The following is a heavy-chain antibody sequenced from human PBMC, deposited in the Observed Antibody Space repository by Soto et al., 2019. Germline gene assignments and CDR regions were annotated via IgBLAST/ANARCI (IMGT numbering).Heavy chain of an antibody. Sequence: SETLSLTGAVYGGSFSGYYWSWIRQPPGKGLEWIGEINHSGSTNYNPSLKSRVTISVDTSKNQFSLILSSVTAADTAVFYCARGPLSMVRGVITLNYYFDYWGQGTLVTVSS. CDR1: GGSFSGYY. D-gene: IGHD3-10*01. J-gene: IGHJ4*02. CDR2: INHSGST. V-gene: IGHV4-34*01. CDR3: ARGPLSMVRGVITLNYYFDY.